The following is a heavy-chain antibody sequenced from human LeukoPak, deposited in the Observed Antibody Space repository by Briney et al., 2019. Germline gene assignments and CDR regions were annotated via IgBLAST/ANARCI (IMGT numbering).Heavy chain of an antibody. CDR1: GFTFSSYA. CDR2: ISSGYST. Sequence: GGSLRLSCAASGFTFSSYAMSWVRQAPGAGVEWVSAISSGYSTYYADSVRGRFIISRDNSKDTLYLQMNSLRAEDTAVYYCAKDFSQEGSHSVDYWGQGTLVTVSS. J-gene: IGHJ4*02. CDR3: AKDFSQEGSHSVDY. V-gene: IGHV3-23*01. D-gene: IGHD1-26*01.